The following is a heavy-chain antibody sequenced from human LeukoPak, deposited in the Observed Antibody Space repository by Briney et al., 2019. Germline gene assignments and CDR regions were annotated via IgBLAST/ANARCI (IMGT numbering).Heavy chain of an antibody. J-gene: IGHJ4*02. CDR2: IIPIFGTA. D-gene: IGHD3-3*01. CDR3: ARSVVDTIGHYFDY. Sequence: ASVKVSCKASGGTFSSYAIGWVRQAPGQGFEWMGGIIPIFGTANYAQKFQGRVTITTDESTSTAYMELSSLRSEDTAVYYCARSVVDTIGHYFDYWGQGTLVTVSS. CDR1: GGTFSSYA. V-gene: IGHV1-69*05.